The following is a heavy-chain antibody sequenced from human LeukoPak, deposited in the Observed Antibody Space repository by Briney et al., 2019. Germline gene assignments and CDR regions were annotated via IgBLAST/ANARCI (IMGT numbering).Heavy chain of an antibody. V-gene: IGHV3-23*01. CDR1: GFTFSTYA. Sequence: GGSLRLSCAASGFTFSTYAMSWVRQAPGKGLEWVSAISGGGGSTYYADSVRGRFTISRDNSKNTVYLQMNSLRAEDTAVYYCAKRENYYDSSGYHYVGAFDIWGQGSMVTVSS. J-gene: IGHJ3*02. CDR2: ISGGGGST. CDR3: AKRENYYDSSGYHYVGAFDI. D-gene: IGHD3-22*01.